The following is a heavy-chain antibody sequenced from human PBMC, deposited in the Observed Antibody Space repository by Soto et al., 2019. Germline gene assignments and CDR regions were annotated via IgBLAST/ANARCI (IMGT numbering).Heavy chain of an antibody. CDR2: IWYDGSNK. Sequence: QVQLVESGGGVVQPGRSLRLSCAASGFTFSSYGMHWVRQAPGKGLEWVAVIWYDGSNKYYADSVKGRFTISRDNSKNTLYLQMNSLRAEDTAVYYCGRDRGYSGSGSLCGYWGQGTLVTVSS. V-gene: IGHV3-33*01. J-gene: IGHJ4*02. CDR3: GRDRGYSGSGSLCGY. CDR1: GFTFSSYG. D-gene: IGHD3-10*01.